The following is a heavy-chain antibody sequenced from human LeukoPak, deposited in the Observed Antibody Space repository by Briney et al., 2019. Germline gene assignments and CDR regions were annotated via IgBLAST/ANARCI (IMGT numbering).Heavy chain of an antibody. Sequence: SETLSLTCTVSGGSISSSSYYWGWIRQPPGKGLEWIGSIYYSGSTYYNPSLKSRVTISVDTSKNQFSPKLSSVTAADTAVYYCARGLAARRRGYFDYWGQGTLVTVSS. CDR2: IYYSGST. D-gene: IGHD6-6*01. J-gene: IGHJ4*02. V-gene: IGHV4-39*01. CDR3: ARGLAARRRGYFDY. CDR1: GGSISSSSYY.